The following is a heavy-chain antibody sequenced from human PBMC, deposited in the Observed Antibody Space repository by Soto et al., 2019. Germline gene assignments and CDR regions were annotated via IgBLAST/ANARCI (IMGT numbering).Heavy chain of an antibody. CDR1: GFTFSTHT. V-gene: IGHV3-23*01. Sequence: PGGSLRLSCVASGFTFSTHTMNWVRQAPGKGLEWVSRLTADSDDTSYADSIKGRFTISRDNSKNTLYLQMNSLRAEDTAIYYCAKGLDRASLDFWGQGALVT. D-gene: IGHD1-1*01. CDR3: AKGLDRASLDF. CDR2: LTADSDDT. J-gene: IGHJ4*02.